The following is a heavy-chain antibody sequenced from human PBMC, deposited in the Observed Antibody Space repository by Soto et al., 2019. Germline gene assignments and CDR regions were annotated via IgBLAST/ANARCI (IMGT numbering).Heavy chain of an antibody. CDR1: GFSLSTNGVG. Sequence: QITLKESGPTLVKPTQTLTLTCTFSGFSLSTNGVGVGWIRQPPGKALECLALIYWDDDKRYSPSLKSRLTITKDTSKNQVVLTMTNMDPVDTATYYCAHRREEYIYGSSFDYWGQGTLVTVSS. CDR2: IYWDDDK. J-gene: IGHJ4*02. D-gene: IGHD3-10*01. V-gene: IGHV2-5*02. CDR3: AHRREEYIYGSSFDY.